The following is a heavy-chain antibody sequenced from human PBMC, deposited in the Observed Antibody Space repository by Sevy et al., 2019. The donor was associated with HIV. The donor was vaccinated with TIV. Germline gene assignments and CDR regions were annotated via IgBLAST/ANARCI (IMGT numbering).Heavy chain of an antibody. D-gene: IGHD3-3*01. CDR3: ARVPPILEWLLSEEYFQH. CDR1: GFTFSSYW. CDR2: IKQDGSEK. J-gene: IGHJ1*01. Sequence: GGSLRLSCAASGFTFSSYWMSWVRQAPGKGLEWVANIKQDGSEKYYVDSVKGGFTISRDNAKNSLYLQMNSLRAKDTAVYYCARVPPILEWLLSEEYFQHWGQGTLVTVSS. V-gene: IGHV3-7*01.